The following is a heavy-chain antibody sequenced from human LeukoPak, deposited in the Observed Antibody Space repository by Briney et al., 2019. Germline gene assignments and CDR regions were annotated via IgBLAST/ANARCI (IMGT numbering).Heavy chain of an antibody. V-gene: IGHV3-74*01. CDR3: ASLFLCYGCSSSSDSFNI. CDR2: INSDGSRT. CDR1: GFTFSRYW. D-gene: IGHD6-6*01. J-gene: IGHJ3*02. Sequence: GWSLRLSCEASGFTFSRYWMHWVRQAPGKGLVWVSRINSDGSRTTYADSVKGRFTISRDNAKNTLYLQMNSLRAEDTAVYYCASLFLCYGCSSSSDSFNIWGQGTMVTVSS.